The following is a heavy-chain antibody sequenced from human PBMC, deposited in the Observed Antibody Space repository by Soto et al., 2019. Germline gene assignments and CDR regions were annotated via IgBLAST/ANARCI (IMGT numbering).Heavy chain of an antibody. V-gene: IGHV3-33*01. CDR2: IWYDGSNK. CDR3: ARLGTSHFDAFDI. J-gene: IGHJ3*02. CDR1: GFTFSSYG. Sequence: GGSLRLSCAASGFTFSSYGMHWVRQAPGKGLEWVAVIWYDGSNKYCADSVKGRFAISRDNAKNTLYLQMNSLRAEDTAVYYCARLGTSHFDAFDIWGQGTMVTVSS. D-gene: IGHD2-2*01.